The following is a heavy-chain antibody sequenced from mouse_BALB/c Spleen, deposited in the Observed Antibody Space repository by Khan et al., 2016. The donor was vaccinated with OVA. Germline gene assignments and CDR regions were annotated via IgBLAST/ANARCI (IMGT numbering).Heavy chain of an antibody. J-gene: IGHJ3*01. V-gene: IGHV1S137*01. CDR1: GYTFTDYA. D-gene: IGHD1-1*02. CDR3: VRGGKFAY. CDR2: ISTYYGDA. Sequence: QVQLKESGAELVRPGVSVKISCKGSGYTFTDYAMHWVKQSHAKSLEWIGVISTYYGDADYSQKFKDKATLTVDRSSSTAYMELASLTFEDSAIYYCVRGGKFAYWGQGTLVTVSA.